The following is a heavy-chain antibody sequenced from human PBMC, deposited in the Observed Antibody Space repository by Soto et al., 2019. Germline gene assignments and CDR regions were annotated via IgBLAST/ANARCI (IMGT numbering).Heavy chain of an antibody. D-gene: IGHD3-16*02. Sequence: TLSLTCVISGDSVSSNSAAWNWIRQSPSRGLEWLGRTYYRSKWYNDYAVSVKSRITINPDTSKNQFSLQLNSVTPEDTAVYYCARASTDITFGGVIPSFDYWGQGTLVTVSS. CDR1: GDSVSSNSAA. CDR3: ARASTDITFGGVIPSFDY. CDR2: TYYRSKWYN. V-gene: IGHV6-1*01. J-gene: IGHJ4*02.